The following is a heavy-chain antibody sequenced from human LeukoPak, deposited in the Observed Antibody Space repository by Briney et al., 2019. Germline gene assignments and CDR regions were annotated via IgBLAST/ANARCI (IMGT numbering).Heavy chain of an antibody. CDR2: INPNSGGT. V-gene: IGHV1-2*06. Sequence: GASVKVSCKASGYTFTGYYMHWVRQAPGQGLEWMGRINPNSGGTNYAQKFQGRVTMTRDTSISTAYMELSRLRSDDTAVYYCARNPSYDFWSGYYTINHRTYYYYGMDVWGQGTTVTVSS. J-gene: IGHJ6*02. D-gene: IGHD3-3*01. CDR1: GYTFTGYY. CDR3: ARNPSYDFWSGYYTINHRTYYYYGMDV.